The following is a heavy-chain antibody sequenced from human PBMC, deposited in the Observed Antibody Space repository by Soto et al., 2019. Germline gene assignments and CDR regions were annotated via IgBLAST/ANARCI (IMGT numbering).Heavy chain of an antibody. Sequence: QVQLQESGPGLVRPSETLSLTCTVSGGSFSSYYWTWIRQSPRKGLEGIGYIYYSGSTDYNPSLRGRLAISIDTSKTQFSMRLNSMTAADTAVYYCAGRDCSGTNCYYLDYYYMDVWGKGTTVTVSS. V-gene: IGHV4-59*08. CDR2: IYYSGST. J-gene: IGHJ6*03. CDR1: GGSFSSYY. CDR3: AGRDCSGTNCYYLDYYYMDV. D-gene: IGHD2-2*01.